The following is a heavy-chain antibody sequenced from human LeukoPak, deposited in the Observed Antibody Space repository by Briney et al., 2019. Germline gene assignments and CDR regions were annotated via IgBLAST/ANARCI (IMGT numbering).Heavy chain of an antibody. Sequence: GASVKVSCKASGGTFSSYAISWVRQAPGQGPEWMGGIIPIFGTANYAQKFQGRVTITADESTSTAYMELSSLRSEDTAVYYCARDGTVDFGVVSNAFDIWGQGTMVTVSS. J-gene: IGHJ3*02. CDR2: IIPIFGTA. D-gene: IGHD3-3*01. CDR1: GGTFSSYA. CDR3: ARDGTVDFGVVSNAFDI. V-gene: IGHV1-69*13.